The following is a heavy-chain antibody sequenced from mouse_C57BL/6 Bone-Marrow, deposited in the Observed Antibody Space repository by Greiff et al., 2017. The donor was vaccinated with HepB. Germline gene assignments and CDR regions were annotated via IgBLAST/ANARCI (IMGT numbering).Heavy chain of an antibody. D-gene: IGHD2-10*02. Sequence: QVQLQQPGAELVKPGASVKLSCKASGYTFTSYWMQWVKQRPGQGLEWIGEIDPSDSYTNYNQKFKGKATLTVDTSSSTAYMQLSSLTSEDSAYYYCARPRTIDYGGRGTTLTVSA. CDR1: GYTFTSYW. V-gene: IGHV1-50*01. CDR3: ARPRTIDY. CDR2: IDPSDSYT. J-gene: IGHJ2*01.